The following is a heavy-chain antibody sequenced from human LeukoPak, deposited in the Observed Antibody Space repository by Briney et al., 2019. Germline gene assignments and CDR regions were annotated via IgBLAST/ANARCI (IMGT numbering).Heavy chain of an antibody. CDR1: GGSISSGTNY. CDR3: AREELTMVRGVIPSYNWFDP. D-gene: IGHD3-10*01. Sequence: KPSETLSLTCTVSGGSISSGTNYWSWIRQPAGKGLEWIGRIYSSGSTNYNPSLKSRVAISVDTSKNQFSLKLSSVIAADTAVYYCAREELTMVRGVIPSYNWFDPWGQGTLVTVSS. CDR2: IYSSGST. J-gene: IGHJ5*02. V-gene: IGHV4-61*02.